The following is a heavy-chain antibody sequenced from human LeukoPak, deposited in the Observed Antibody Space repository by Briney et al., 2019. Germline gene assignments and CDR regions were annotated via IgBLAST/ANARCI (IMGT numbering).Heavy chain of an antibody. Sequence: GGPLRLSCTVSGFTFGDYTMSWFRQAPGKGLEWVGFIRSKAYAGTTEYAAFVKGRFTISRDDSKSIAYLQMNSLKTEDTAVYYCTRGGFSDSSGPFDYWGQGTLVTVSS. CDR3: TRGGFSDSSGPFDY. V-gene: IGHV3-49*03. J-gene: IGHJ4*02. D-gene: IGHD3-22*01. CDR2: IRSKAYAGTT. CDR1: GFTFGDYT.